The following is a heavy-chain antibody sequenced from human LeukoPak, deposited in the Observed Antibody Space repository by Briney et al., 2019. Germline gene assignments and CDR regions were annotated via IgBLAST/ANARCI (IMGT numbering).Heavy chain of an antibody. D-gene: IGHD2-15*01. CDR3: ARMYCSGGSCYDY. Sequence: SVKVSCKASGGTFSSYAISWVRQAPGQGLEWMGGIIPIFGTANYAQKFQGRVTITADKSTSTAYMELSSLRSEDTAVYYCARMYCSGGSCYDYWGQGTLVTVSS. J-gene: IGHJ4*02. CDR1: GGTFSSYA. V-gene: IGHV1-69*06. CDR2: IIPIFGTA.